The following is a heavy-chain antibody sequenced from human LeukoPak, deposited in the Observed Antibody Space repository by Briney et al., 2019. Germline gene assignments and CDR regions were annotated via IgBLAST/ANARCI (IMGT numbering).Heavy chain of an antibody. D-gene: IGHD3-22*01. CDR1: GGSISSSSYY. CDR3: ATPYYYDSSGADWYFDL. V-gene: IGHV4-39*01. J-gene: IGHJ2*01. Sequence: SETLSLTCTVSGGSISSSSYYWGWLRQPPGKGLEWIGSIYYSGSTYYNPSLKSRVTISVDTSKNQFSLKLSSVTAADTAVYYCATPYYYDSSGADWYFDLWGRGTLVTVSS. CDR2: IYYSGST.